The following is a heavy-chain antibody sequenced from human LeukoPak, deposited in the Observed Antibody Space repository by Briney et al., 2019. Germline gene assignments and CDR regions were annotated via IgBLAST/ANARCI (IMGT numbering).Heavy chain of an antibody. V-gene: IGHV3-48*02. CDR2: ISTSSNRI. J-gene: IGHJ4*02. CDR3: ARVSAPGTSGWYFGY. D-gene: IGHD6-19*01. CDR1: GFTFSSYG. Sequence: SGGSLRLSCAASGFTFSSYGMNWVRQAPGKGLEWVSYISTSSNRIDYADSVKGRFTMSRDNAENLLYLQMNSLRDEDTAMYYCARVSAPGTSGWYFGYWGQGTLVTVSS.